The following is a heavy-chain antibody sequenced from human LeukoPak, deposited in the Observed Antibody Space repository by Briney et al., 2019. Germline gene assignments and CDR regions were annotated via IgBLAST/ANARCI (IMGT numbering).Heavy chain of an antibody. Sequence: SETLSLTCAVYGGSFSGYYWSWIRQPPGKGLEWIGEINHSGSTNYNPSLKSRVTISVDTSKNQFSLKLSSVTAADTAVYYCARQRRYYGSGSYYYNMDVWGKGTTVTISS. CDR2: INHSGST. D-gene: IGHD3-10*01. J-gene: IGHJ6*03. CDR3: ARQRRYYGSGSYYYNMDV. V-gene: IGHV4-34*01. CDR1: GGSFSGYY.